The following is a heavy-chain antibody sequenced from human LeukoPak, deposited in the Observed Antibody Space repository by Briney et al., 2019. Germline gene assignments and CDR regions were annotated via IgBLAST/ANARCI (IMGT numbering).Heavy chain of an antibody. D-gene: IGHD4-11*01. V-gene: IGHV4-38-2*01. CDR3: ARSTTTGTYYFDY. Sequence: PSETLSLTCAVAGHSITSGYYWGWIRQPPGMELEWIGSIYHSGSTLYNPSLKSRVTMSVDTSKNQFSLKFSSVTAADTAVYYCARSTTTGTYYFDYWGQGTLATVSS. CDR1: GHSITSGYY. J-gene: IGHJ4*02. CDR2: IYHSGST.